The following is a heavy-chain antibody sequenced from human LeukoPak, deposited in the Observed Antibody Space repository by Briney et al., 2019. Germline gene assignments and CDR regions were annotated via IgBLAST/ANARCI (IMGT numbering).Heavy chain of an antibody. D-gene: IGHD1-26*01. CDR2: ISWNSGTI. J-gene: IGHJ5*02. V-gene: IGHV3-9*03. Sequence: HPGGSLRLSCAASGFTFDDYAMHWVRQAPGKGLEWVSGISWNSGTIGYADSVKGRFTISRDNAKNSLYLQMSSLRDDDMALYYCARGNSGSYSQDWFDPWGQGTLVTVSS. CDR3: ARGNSGSYSQDWFDP. CDR1: GFTFDDYA.